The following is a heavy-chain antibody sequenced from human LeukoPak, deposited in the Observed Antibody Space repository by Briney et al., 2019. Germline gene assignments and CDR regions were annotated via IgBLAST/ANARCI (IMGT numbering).Heavy chain of an antibody. CDR2: IYYSGST. CDR3: AREGHCSSTSCYSGWFDP. CDR1: GGSISSGDYY. Sequence: SQTLSLTCTVSGGSISSGDYYWSWIRQPPGKGLEWIGYIYYSGSTYYNPSLKSRVNISVDTSKNQFSLKLSSVTAADTAVYYCAREGHCSSTSCYSGWFDPWGQGTLVTVSS. J-gene: IGHJ5*02. D-gene: IGHD2-2*01. V-gene: IGHV4-30-4*08.